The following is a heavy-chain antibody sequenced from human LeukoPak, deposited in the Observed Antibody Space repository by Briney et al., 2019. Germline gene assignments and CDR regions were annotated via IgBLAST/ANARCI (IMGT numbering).Heavy chain of an antibody. CDR2: IYYSGST. CDR3: AAHRDCSSTSCYEYSQH. J-gene: IGHJ1*01. V-gene: IGHV4-38-2*01. D-gene: IGHD2-2*01. CDR1: GFTFSDYY. Sequence: PGGSLRLSCAASGFTFSDYYMSWIRQPPGKGLEWIGSIYYSGSTYYNPSLKSRVTISVDTSKNQFSLKLSSVTAADTAVYYCAAHRDCSSTSCYEYSQHWGQGTLVTVSS.